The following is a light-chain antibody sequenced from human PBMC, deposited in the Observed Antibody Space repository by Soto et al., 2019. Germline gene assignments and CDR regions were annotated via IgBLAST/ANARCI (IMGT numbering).Light chain of an antibody. CDR3: LLYYGGAQRWV. V-gene: IGLV7-43*01. CDR2: STG. Sequence: QAVVTQEPSLTVSPGGTVTLTCASSTGAVTSGYYPNWFQQKPGQAPRALIYSTGNKHSWTPARFSGSLLGGKAALTLSGVQPEDEAEYYRLLYYGGAQRWVFGGGTKVTVL. CDR1: TGAVTSGYY. J-gene: IGLJ3*02.